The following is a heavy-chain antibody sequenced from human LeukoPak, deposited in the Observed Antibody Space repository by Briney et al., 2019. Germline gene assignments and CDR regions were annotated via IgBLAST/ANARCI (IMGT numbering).Heavy chain of an antibody. CDR1: GGSISSGDYY. CDR3: ARGDYYDSSGYYYFDY. D-gene: IGHD3-22*01. J-gene: IGHJ4*02. Sequence: SQTLSLTCTVSGGSISSGDYYWNWIRQPPGTGLEWIGYIYYSGYTYYNPSLKSRVTISVDRSKNQFSLKLSSVTAADTAVYYCARGDYYDSSGYYYFDYWGQGTLVTVSS. V-gene: IGHV4-30-4*01. CDR2: IYYSGYT.